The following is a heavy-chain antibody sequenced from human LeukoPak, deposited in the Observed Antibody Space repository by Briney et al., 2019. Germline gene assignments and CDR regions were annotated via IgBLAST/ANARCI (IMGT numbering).Heavy chain of an antibody. J-gene: IGHJ6*04. CDR2: ISYDGSNK. V-gene: IGHV3-30*04. CDR1: GFTFSSYA. Sequence: GGSLRLSCAASGFTFSSYAMHWVRQAPGKGLEWVAVISYDGSNKYYADSVKGRFTISRDNSKNTLYLQMNSLRAEDTAVYYCARGIAVAGDYYYYGMDVWGKGTTVTVSS. CDR3: ARGIAVAGDYYYYGMDV. D-gene: IGHD6-19*01.